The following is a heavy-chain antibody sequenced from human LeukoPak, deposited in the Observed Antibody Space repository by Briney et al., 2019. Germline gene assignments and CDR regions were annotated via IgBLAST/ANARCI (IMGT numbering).Heavy chain of an antibody. CDR2: INHSGST. CDR1: GGSFSGYY. V-gene: IGHV4-34*01. CDR3: ARLGYSYGYYRVGFDT. Sequence: PSETLSLTCAVYGGSFSGYYWSWIRQPPGKGLEWIGEINHSGSTNYNPSLKSRVTISVDTSKNQFSLKLSSVTAADTAVYYRARLGYSYGYYRVGFDTWGQGTLVTVSS. D-gene: IGHD5-18*01. J-gene: IGHJ5*02.